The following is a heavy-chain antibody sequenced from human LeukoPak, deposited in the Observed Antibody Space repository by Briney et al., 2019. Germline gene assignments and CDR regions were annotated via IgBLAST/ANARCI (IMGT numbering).Heavy chain of an antibody. CDR2: IKQDGSEK. CDR3: ARDRIAAAGTGGYYYYYYGMDV. D-gene: IGHD6-13*01. Sequence: PGGSLRLSCAASGFTFSSYWMSWVRQAPGKGLEWVANIKQDGSEKYYVDSVKGRFTISRDNAKNSLYLQMNSLRAEDTAVYYCARDRIAAAGTGGYYYYYYGMDVWGQGTTVTVSS. CDR1: GFTFSSYW. J-gene: IGHJ6*02. V-gene: IGHV3-7*01.